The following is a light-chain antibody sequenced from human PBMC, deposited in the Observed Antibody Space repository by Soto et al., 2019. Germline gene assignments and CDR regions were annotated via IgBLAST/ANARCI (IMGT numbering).Light chain of an antibody. CDR2: DVS. J-gene: IGLJ3*02. V-gene: IGLV2-11*01. Sequence: QSALTQPRSVSGSPGQSVTISCTGTSSDVGGYNYVSWYQQHPGKAPKLMIYDVSKRPSGVPDRFSGSKSGNTASLTISGLQAEDEAEYYCCSFAGRYTWVFGGGTKLTVL. CDR3: CSFAGRYTWV. CDR1: SSDVGGYNY.